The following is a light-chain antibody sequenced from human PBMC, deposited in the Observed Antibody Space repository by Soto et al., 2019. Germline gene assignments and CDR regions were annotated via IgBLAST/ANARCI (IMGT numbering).Light chain of an antibody. V-gene: IGKV3-15*01. CDR2: GAS. CDR1: QSVSSN. CDR3: QQYNNWPPWT. Sequence: EIVMTQSPATMSVSPGERATLSCRASQSVSSNLAWYQQKPGQAPRPLIYGASTRATGIPARFSGSGSGTEFTLTISSLQSEDFAVYYCQQYNNWPPWTFGQGTQVEI. J-gene: IGKJ1*01.